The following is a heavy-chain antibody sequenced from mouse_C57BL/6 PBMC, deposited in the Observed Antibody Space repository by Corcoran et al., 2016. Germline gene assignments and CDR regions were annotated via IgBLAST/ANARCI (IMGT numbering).Heavy chain of an antibody. J-gene: IGHJ1*01. CDR3: ARGTTGTKYFDV. D-gene: IGHD4-1*01. Sequence: QIQLVQSGPELKKPGETVKISCKASGYTFTTYGMSWVKQAPGKGLKWMGWINTYSGVPTYADDFKGRFAFSLETSASTAYLQINNLKNEDTATYLCARGTTGTKYFDVWGSGTTVTVSS. CDR2: INTYSGVP. V-gene: IGHV9-3*01. CDR1: GYTFTTYG.